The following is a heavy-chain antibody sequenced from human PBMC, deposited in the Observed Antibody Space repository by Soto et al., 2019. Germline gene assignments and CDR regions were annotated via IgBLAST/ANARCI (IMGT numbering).Heavy chain of an antibody. Sequence: ASVKVSCKASGYTFTDYYTHWVRQAPGQGLEWMGWINPNSGGTNYAVNFQGRVTVTRDTSINTGYMEMSSLRSDDTAVYFCTRESPENVLRHLGEFSDFAYWGHGTLVTSSS. J-gene: IGHJ4*01. CDR2: INPNSGGT. CDR3: TRESPENVLRHLGEFSDFAY. D-gene: IGHD3-3*01. CDR1: GYTFTDYY. V-gene: IGHV1-2*02.